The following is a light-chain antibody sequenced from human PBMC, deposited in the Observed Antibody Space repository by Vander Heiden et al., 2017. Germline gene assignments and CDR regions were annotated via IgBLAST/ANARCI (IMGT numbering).Light chain of an antibody. CDR3: SSYTSSSLV. Sequence: QSALTQPASVSGSPGQSITISCTGTSSDVGGYNYVSWYQQHPGKAPKLMIYVVSNRPSGVSNRFSGSKSGNTASLTISGLQAEDEADYYCSSYTSSSLVFGTGTKVTVL. V-gene: IGLV2-14*03. CDR2: VVS. CDR1: SSDVGGYNY. J-gene: IGLJ1*01.